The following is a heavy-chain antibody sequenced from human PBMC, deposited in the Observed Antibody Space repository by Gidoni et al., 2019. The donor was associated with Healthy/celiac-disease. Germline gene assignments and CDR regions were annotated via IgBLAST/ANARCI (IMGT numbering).Heavy chain of an antibody. CDR3: AKSYYYDSSRAGMVY. J-gene: IGHJ4*02. D-gene: IGHD3-22*01. CDR1: GCTVSSYA. Sequence: EVQLLESGGGLVPPGESLRLSCAASGCTVSSYAMRWVRQPPGKGLEWVSGIRGSGGSTYYADYVKGRFTIFRDNSKNTLYLQMNSLRAEDTAVYYCAKSYYYDSSRAGMVYWGQGTLVTVSS. CDR2: IRGSGGST. V-gene: IGHV3-23*01.